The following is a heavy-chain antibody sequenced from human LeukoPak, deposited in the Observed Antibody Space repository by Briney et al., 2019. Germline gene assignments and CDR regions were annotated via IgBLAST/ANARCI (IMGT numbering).Heavy chain of an antibody. CDR2: IWYDGSNK. D-gene: IGHD3-10*01. J-gene: IGHJ4*02. V-gene: IGHV3-33*06. Sequence: PGGSLRLSCAASGSTFSSYGMHWVRQAPGKGLEWVAVIWYDGSNKYYADSVKGRFTISRDNSKNTLYLQMNSLRAEDTAVYYCAKGPWVRGRPGYFDYWGQGTLVTVSS. CDR1: GSTFSSYG. CDR3: AKGPWVRGRPGYFDY.